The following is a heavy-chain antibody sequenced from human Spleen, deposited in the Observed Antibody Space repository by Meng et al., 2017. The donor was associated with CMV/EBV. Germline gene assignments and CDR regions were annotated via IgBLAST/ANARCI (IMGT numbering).Heavy chain of an antibody. CDR2: IYTSGST. D-gene: IGHD4-17*01. J-gene: IGHJ4*02. Sequence: SAPGLVKPSDTLSLTFTVSGGSSSSYYCSCVRQPAGRGLEWIGRIYTSGSTNYNPSLNSRVTMSVDTSKNQFSLKLSSVTAADTAVYYCARADDYGPFDYWGQGTLVTVSS. CDR3: ARADDYGPFDY. V-gene: IGHV4-4*07. CDR1: GGSSSSYY.